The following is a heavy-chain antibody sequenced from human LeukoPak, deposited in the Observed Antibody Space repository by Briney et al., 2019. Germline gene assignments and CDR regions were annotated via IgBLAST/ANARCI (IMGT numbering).Heavy chain of an antibody. CDR1: GDSISIDY. V-gene: IGHV4-59*12. Sequence: PSETLSLTCTVSGDSISIDYWTWIRQPPGKGLEWIGYIYASGSTDYNPSLKSRVTISIDTSKSHFSLRLTSVTAAVTAIYYCARGSGYDGSRIWGQGTLVTVSS. D-gene: IGHD3-16*01. CDR3: ARGSGYDGSRI. CDR2: IYASGST. J-gene: IGHJ4*02.